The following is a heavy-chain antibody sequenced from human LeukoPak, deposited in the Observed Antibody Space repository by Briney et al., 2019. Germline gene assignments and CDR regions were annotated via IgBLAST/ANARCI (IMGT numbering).Heavy chain of an antibody. CDR3: ARVGGTDYGGNSGPV. CDR1: GFTFSSYS. D-gene: IGHD4-17*01. J-gene: IGHJ6*02. CDR2: ISSSSSYI. V-gene: IGHV3-21*01. Sequence: PGGSLRLSCAASGFTFSSYSMNWVRQAPGKGLEWVSSISSSSSYIYYADSVKGRFTISRDNAKNSLYLQMNSLRAEDTAVYYCARVGGTDYGGNSGPVWGQGTTVTVSS.